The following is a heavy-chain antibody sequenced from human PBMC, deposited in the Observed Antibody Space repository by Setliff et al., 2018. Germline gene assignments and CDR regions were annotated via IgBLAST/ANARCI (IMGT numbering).Heavy chain of an antibody. V-gene: IGHV4-31*03. D-gene: IGHD3-16*01. CDR3: ERLSTRGGGVNYAFDI. Sequence: SETLSPTCYVSGDSISSSGYYWNWIRQHPGKGLEWIGDIYYTGSTYYTPSLKSRVTISLDPSKNQFSLKLSSVTAADTAVYYCERLSTRGGGVNYAFDIWGQG. J-gene: IGHJ3*02. CDR2: IYYTGST. CDR1: GDSISSSGYY.